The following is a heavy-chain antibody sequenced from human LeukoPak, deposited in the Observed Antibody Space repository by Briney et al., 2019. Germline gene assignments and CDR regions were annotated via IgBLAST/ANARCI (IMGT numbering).Heavy chain of an antibody. CDR3: ARSFRGRWSYGYTSSYYFDY. Sequence: ASVKVSCKASGYTFTSYGISWVRQAPGQGLEWMGWISAYNGNTNYAQKLQGRFTMTTAPSTSTAYMELRSLRSDDTAVYYCARSFRGRWSYGYTSSYYFDYWGQGTLVTVSS. D-gene: IGHD5-18*01. J-gene: IGHJ4*02. V-gene: IGHV1-18*01. CDR1: GYTFTSYG. CDR2: ISAYNGNT.